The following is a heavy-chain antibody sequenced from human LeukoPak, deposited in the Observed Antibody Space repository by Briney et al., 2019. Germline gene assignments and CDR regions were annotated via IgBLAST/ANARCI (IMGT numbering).Heavy chain of an antibody. D-gene: IGHD6-13*01. V-gene: IGHV1-3*01. J-gene: IGHJ4*02. Sequence: ASVKVPCKGSGYTFTSYAMHWVRQAPGQRLEWMGWINAGNGNTKYSQKFQGRVTITRDTSASTAYMELSSLRSEDTAVYYCARVIAAAYYFDYWGQGTLVTVSS. CDR1: GYTFTSYA. CDR3: ARVIAAAYYFDY. CDR2: INAGNGNT.